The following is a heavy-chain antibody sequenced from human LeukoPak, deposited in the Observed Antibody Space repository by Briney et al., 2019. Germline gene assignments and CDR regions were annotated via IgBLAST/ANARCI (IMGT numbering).Heavy chain of an antibody. D-gene: IGHD5-24*01. CDR2: IYYSGST. CDR1: GGSISSSNHY. V-gene: IGHV4-39*01. Sequence: QLQLQESGPGLVKPSGTLSLTGSVSGGSISSSNHYWGWIRQPPGKGLEWIASIYYSGSTYYNPSLKSRVTMSVDTSKNQFSLNLRSVTAADTAVYYCARWGMATIPDGFDIWGQGTMVTVSS. J-gene: IGHJ3*02. CDR3: ARWGMATIPDGFDI.